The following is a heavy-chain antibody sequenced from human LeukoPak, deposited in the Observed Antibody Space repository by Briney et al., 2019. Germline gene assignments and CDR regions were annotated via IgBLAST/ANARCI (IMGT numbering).Heavy chain of an antibody. CDR2: INPNSGGT. CDR1: GYTFTGYY. Sequence: ASVKVSCKASGYTFTGYYMHWVRQAPGQGLEWMGWINPNSGGTNYAQKFQGRVTMTRDTSISTAYMELSRLRSDDTAVYYCAKDPPRAVSGDYWGQGTLVTVSS. V-gene: IGHV1-2*02. J-gene: IGHJ4*02. CDR3: AKDPPRAVSGDY.